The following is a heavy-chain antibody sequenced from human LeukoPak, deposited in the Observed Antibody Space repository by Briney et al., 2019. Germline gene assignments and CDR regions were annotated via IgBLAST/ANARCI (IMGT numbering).Heavy chain of an antibody. D-gene: IGHD6-13*01. Sequence: ASVKVSCKASGYTFSDYYMHWVRQAPGQGLEWMGWINPNSGGTNYAQKFQGRVTMTRDTSISTAYMELSRLRSDDTAVYYCARTYSSSWESDYWGQGTLVTVSS. CDR3: ARTYSSSWESDY. J-gene: IGHJ4*02. CDR2: INPNSGGT. V-gene: IGHV1-2*02. CDR1: GYTFSDYY.